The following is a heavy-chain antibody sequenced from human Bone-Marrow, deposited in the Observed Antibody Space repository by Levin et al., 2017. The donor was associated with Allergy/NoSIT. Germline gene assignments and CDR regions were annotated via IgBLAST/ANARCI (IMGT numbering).Heavy chain of an antibody. CDR3: AGGSANHLQNYYAMDV. V-gene: IGHV5-51*01. CDR2: IYPADSDT. D-gene: IGHD1-14*01. J-gene: IGHJ6*02. Sequence: PGGSLRLSCKGSGYSLTRFWIGWVRQMPGKGLEWMGIIYPADSDTRYSPSFQGQVTISVDKSIDTAYLQWSSLKASDSAISYCAGGSANHLQNYYAMDVWGRGTTVTVSS. CDR1: GYSLTRFW.